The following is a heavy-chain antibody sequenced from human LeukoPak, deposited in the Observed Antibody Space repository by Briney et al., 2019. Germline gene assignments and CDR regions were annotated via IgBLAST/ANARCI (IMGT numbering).Heavy chain of an antibody. D-gene: IGHD1-26*01. CDR2: IYSGGST. Sequence: GGSLRLSCAASGFTVSSNYMNWVRQAPGKGLEWVSVIYSGGSTYYADSVKGRLTISRDNSKNTLYLQMNSLRAEDTAVYYCARDSVSRRTVGLTNYYFDYWGQGTLVTVSS. CDR3: ARDSVSRRTVGLTNYYFDY. CDR1: GFTVSSNY. V-gene: IGHV3-53*01. J-gene: IGHJ4*02.